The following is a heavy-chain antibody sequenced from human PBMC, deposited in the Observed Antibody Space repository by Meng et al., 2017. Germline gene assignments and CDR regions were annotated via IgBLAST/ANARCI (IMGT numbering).Heavy chain of an antibody. Sequence: GESLKISCAASGFTFSSYGMHWVRQAPGKGLEWVAVIWYDGSNKYYADSVKGRFTISRDNSKNTLYLQMNSLRAEDTAVYYCATEGGSQGAFDIWGHGTMVTVSS. CDR2: IWYDGSNK. CDR3: ATEGGSQGAFDI. CDR1: GFTFSSYG. D-gene: IGHD3-16*01. J-gene: IGHJ3*02. V-gene: IGHV3-33*01.